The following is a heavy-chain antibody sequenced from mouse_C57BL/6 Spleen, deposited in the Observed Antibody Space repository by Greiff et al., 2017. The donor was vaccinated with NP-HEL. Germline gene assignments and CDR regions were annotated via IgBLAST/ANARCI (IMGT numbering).Heavy chain of an antibody. CDR3: ARGGYYEYFDV. J-gene: IGHJ1*03. Sequence: VQLKESGPGLVQPSQSLSITCTVSGFSLTSYGVHWVRQSPGKGLEWLGVIWSGGSTDYNAAFISRLSISKDNSKSQVFFKMNSLQADDTAIYYCARGGYYEYFDVWGTGTTVTVSS. D-gene: IGHD2-3*01. CDR2: IWSGGST. CDR1: GFSLTSYG. V-gene: IGHV2-2*01.